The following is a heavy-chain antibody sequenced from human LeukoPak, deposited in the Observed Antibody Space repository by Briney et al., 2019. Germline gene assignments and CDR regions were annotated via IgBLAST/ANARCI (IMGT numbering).Heavy chain of an antibody. Sequence: PSETLSLTCAVYGGSFSGYYWSWIRQPPGKGLEWIGEINHSGSTNYNPSLKSRVTISVDTSKNQFSLKLSSVTAADTVVYYCARGGYSPRLDYWGQGTLVTVSS. D-gene: IGHD2-15*01. J-gene: IGHJ4*02. V-gene: IGHV4-34*01. CDR2: INHSGST. CDR3: ARGGYSPRLDY. CDR1: GGSFSGYY.